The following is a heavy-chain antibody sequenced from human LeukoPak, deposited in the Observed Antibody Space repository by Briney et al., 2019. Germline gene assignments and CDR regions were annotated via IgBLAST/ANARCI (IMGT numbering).Heavy chain of an antibody. V-gene: IGHV4-39*07. CDR1: GGSFSSSSYY. D-gene: IGHD3-22*01. CDR3: ARDRYYYDSSGYYQPPRYYYYGMDV. J-gene: IGHJ6*02. CDR2: IYYSGST. Sequence: PSETLSLTCTVSGGSFSSSSYYWGWIRQPPGKGLEWIGSIYYSGSTYYNPSLKSRVTISVDTSKNQFSLKLSSVTAADTAVYYCARDRYYYDSSGYYQPPRYYYYGMDVWGQGTTVTVSS.